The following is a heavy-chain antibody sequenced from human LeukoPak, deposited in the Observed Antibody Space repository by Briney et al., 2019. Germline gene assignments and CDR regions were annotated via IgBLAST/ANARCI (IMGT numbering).Heavy chain of an antibody. D-gene: IGHD1-26*01. CDR1: GGSISHYY. CDR2: IHYSGST. CDR3: ARGSYHFFDY. Sequence: SETLSLTCTVSGGSISHYYWSWIRQPPGKGLEWIGYIHYSGSTFYNPSLKSRVTISVDTSKNQFSLKLNSVTAADTAVYYCARGSYHFFDYWGQGTLVTVSS. J-gene: IGHJ4*02. V-gene: IGHV4-30-4*01.